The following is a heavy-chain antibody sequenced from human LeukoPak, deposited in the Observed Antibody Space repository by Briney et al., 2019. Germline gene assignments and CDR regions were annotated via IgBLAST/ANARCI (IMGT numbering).Heavy chain of an antibody. CDR2: ISAYNGNT. V-gene: IGHV1-18*01. J-gene: IGHJ6*02. CDR3: ARGGTIFGVVIGGYYYYGMDV. CDR1: GYTFTSYG. Sequence: ASVKVSCKASGYTFTSYGISWVRQAPGQGLEWMGWISAYNGNTNYAQKLQGRVTMTTDTSTSTAYMEPRSLRSDDTAVYYCARGGTIFGVVIGGYYYYGMDVWGQGTTVTVSS. D-gene: IGHD3-3*01.